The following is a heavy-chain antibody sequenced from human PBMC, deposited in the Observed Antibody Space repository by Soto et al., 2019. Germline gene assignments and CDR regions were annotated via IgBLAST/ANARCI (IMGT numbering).Heavy chain of an antibody. J-gene: IGHJ6*02. V-gene: IGHV1-8*01. CDR2: MNPKSGHT. CDR1: GYSFSDYS. Sequence: ASVKGSCKASGYSFSDYSINWVRQAPGQGLEWMGWMNPKSGHTAHAQKIQGRVTLTRDTSINTVYMELSSLTSGDTATYFCARQGFSKHYFYAADVWGQGTTVTVSS. D-gene: IGHD6-13*01. CDR3: ARQGFSKHYFYAADV.